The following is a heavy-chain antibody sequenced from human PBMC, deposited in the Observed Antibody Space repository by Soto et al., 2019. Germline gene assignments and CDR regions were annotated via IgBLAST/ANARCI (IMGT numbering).Heavy chain of an antibody. J-gene: IGHJ4*02. CDR3: ATTVDIVATTPFDY. V-gene: IGHV1-69*02. CDR1: VGTFSSYT. D-gene: IGHD5-12*01. Sequence: GASVKVSCKASVGTFSSYTISWVRQAPGKGLEWMGRIIPILGIANYAQKFQGRVTMTEDTSTDTAYMELSSLRSEDTAVYYCATTVDIVATTPFDYWGQGTLVTVSS. CDR2: IIPILGIA.